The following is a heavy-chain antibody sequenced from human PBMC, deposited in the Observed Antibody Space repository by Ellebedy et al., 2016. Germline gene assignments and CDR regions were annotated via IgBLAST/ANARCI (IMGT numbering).Heavy chain of an antibody. Sequence: SETLSLTXTVSGGSMSSYYWSWIRQPPGKGLEWIGYIYYSGSTKYNPSLKSRVTMSVDTSKNQFSLELRSVTAADTAVYYCARTSGYCSSRKCYAGGHVDSWGQGILITVSS. V-gene: IGHV4-59*01. J-gene: IGHJ4*02. CDR1: GGSMSSYY. D-gene: IGHD2-2*01. CDR3: ARTSGYCSSRKCYAGGHVDS. CDR2: IYYSGST.